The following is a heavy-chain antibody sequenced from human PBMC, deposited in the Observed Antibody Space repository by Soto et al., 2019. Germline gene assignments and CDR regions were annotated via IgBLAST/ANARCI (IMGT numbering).Heavy chain of an antibody. V-gene: IGHV3-33*05. J-gene: IGHJ1*01. CDR3: ARWGTTGGLDV. D-gene: IGHD3-16*01. CDR2: TSYDGSNK. Sequence: QVQLVESGGGVVQPGTSRRLSCVGSGFTFRSYVIHWVRQAPGKGLEWVALTSYDGSNKDYGDSVKGRFTISRDNSRNTVDLQMDSLRREDTALYYCARWGTTGGLDVWGQGTLVS. CDR1: GFTFRSYV.